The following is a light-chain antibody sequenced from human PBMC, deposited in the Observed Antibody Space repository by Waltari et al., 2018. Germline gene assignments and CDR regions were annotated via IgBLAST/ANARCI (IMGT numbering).Light chain of an antibody. J-gene: IGKJ1*01. CDR3: QKYGTLPAT. V-gene: IGKV3-20*01. CDR2: DTS. Sequence: EIVLTQSPGTLSLSPGERATLSCRASQSVSRYLAWYQQKPGQAPRLLIYDTSLRATGVPDRFGGNGSWTEFSLTISRLEPEDFAVYYCQKYGTLPATFGQGTKVQMK. CDR1: QSVSRY.